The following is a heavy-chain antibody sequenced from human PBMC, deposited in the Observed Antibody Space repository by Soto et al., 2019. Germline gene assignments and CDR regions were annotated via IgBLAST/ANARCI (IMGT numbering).Heavy chain of an antibody. CDR2: IYYSGST. D-gene: IGHD2-8*01. V-gene: IGHV4-59*01. CDR3: ARGGNCTNGVCYSAAAGTFGY. Sequence: SETLSLTCTVSGGSISSYYWSWIRQPPGKGLEWIGYIYYSGSTNYNPSLKSRVTISVDTSKNQFSLKLSSVTAADTAVYYCARGGNCTNGVCYSAAAGTFGYWGQGTLVTVSS. J-gene: IGHJ4*02. CDR1: GGSISSYY.